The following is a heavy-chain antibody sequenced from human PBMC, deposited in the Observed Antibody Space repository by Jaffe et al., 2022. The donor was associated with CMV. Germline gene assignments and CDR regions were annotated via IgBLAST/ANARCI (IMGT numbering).Heavy chain of an antibody. Sequence: QVQLQESGPGLVKPSETLSLTCIVSGGSVSNYHCSWIRQPPGKGLEWIGQIQDGGSSNYNPSLKSRVSISVDTAKNHFSLKLTSVTAGDTAIYYCATYVIGEGGKGNWGQGTLVTVSS. V-gene: IGHV4-59*08. CDR2: IQDGGSS. CDR1: GGSVSNYH. D-gene: IGHD7-27*01. J-gene: IGHJ4*02. CDR3: ATYVIGEGGKGN.